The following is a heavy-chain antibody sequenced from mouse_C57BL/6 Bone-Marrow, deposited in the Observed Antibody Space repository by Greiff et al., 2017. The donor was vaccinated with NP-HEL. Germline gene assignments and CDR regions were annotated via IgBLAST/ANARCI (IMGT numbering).Heavy chain of an antibody. J-gene: IGHJ4*01. CDR1: GYTFTSYG. CDR3: ARYIITTVVEDYAMDY. Sequence: QVQLQQSGAELARPGASVKLSCKASGYTFTSYGISWVKQRTGQGLEWIGEIYPRSGNTYYNEKFKGKATLTADKSSSTAYMELRSLTSEDSAVYFCARYIITTVVEDYAMDYWGQGTSVTVSS. CDR2: IYPRSGNT. D-gene: IGHD1-1*01. V-gene: IGHV1-81*01.